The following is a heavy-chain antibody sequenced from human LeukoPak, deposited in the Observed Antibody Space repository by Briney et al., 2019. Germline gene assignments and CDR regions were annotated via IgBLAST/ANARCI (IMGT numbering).Heavy chain of an antibody. D-gene: IGHD1-14*01. J-gene: IGHJ4*02. CDR3: AKDVRTKRPPPEGFDY. Sequence: GGSLRLSCAFSGFTFSNHGMNWVRRSPGKGLEGVSGFSGSCGSTYYADSVKGSFTISRDNSKNTLYLQMNSLRVDDTAVYYCAKDVRTKRPPPEGFDYWGQGTLVTASS. V-gene: IGHV3-23*01. CDR1: GFTFSNHG. CDR2: FSGSCGST.